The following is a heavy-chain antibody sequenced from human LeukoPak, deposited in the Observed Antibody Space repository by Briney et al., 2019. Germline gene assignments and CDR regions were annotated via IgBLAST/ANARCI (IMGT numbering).Heavy chain of an antibody. V-gene: IGHV3-48*01. J-gene: IGHJ4*02. CDR2: ISSSSSTI. CDR3: AREYSSGWYGY. Sequence: GGSLRLSCAASGFTFSSYSMNWVRQAPGKGLEWVSYISSSSSTIYYADSVKGRFTISRDNAKNSLYLQMNSLGAEDTAVYYCAREYSSGWYGYWGQGTLVTVSS. D-gene: IGHD6-19*01. CDR1: GFTFSSYS.